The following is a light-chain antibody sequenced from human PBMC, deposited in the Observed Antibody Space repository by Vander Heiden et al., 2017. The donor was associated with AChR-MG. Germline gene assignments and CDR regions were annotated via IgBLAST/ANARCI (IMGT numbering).Light chain of an antibody. V-gene: IGKV2D-29*02. CDR2: EVS. CDR3: LQGIQLPRT. Sequence: DIVMTQSLLSLSVAPGQSASISCKSSQSLLYSDGGTYLYWYLQRPGQSPQLLIYEVSNRLPGVPDRFSGSGSGTDFTLKISRVEAEDVGIYFCLQGIQLPRTFGPGTKVEIK. J-gene: IGKJ1*01. CDR1: QSLLYSDGGTY.